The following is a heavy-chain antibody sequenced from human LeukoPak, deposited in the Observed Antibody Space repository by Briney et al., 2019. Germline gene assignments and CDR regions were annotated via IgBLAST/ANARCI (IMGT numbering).Heavy chain of an antibody. D-gene: IGHD2-21*01. J-gene: IGHJ4*02. Sequence: SVKVSCKASGGTFSSYAISWVRQAPGQRLEWMGRIIPILGIANYAQKFQGRVTITADKSTSTAYMELSSLRSEDTAVYYCARDWAVIHYFDYWGQGTLVTVSS. CDR1: GGTFSSYA. V-gene: IGHV1-69*04. CDR3: ARDWAVIHYFDY. CDR2: IIPILGIA.